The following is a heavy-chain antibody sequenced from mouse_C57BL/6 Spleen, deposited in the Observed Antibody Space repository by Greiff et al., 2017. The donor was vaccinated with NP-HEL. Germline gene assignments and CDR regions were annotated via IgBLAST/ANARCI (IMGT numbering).Heavy chain of an antibody. CDR3: ARRGVGGPYSFAS. D-gene: IGHD3-3*01. Sequence: QVQLQQPGAELVRPGTSVKLSCKASGYTFTSYWMHWVKQRPGQGLEWIGVIDPSDSYTNYNQKFKGKATLTVDTSSSTAYMQLSSRTSEDSAVYDCARRGVGGPYSFASWGQGPTPPVSS. CDR2: IDPSDSYT. J-gene: IGHJ2*01. CDR1: GYTFTSYW. V-gene: IGHV1-59*01.